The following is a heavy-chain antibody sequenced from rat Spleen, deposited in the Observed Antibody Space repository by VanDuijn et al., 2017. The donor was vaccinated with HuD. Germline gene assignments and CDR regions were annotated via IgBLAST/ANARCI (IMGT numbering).Heavy chain of an antibody. D-gene: IGHD1-6*01. CDR2: INYDGRST. CDR3: TTDYVYYGLLLRGFAY. Sequence: EVQLVESDGGLVQPGRSLKLSCAASGFAFSDHYVAWVRQGPTKGLEWVATINYDGRSTFYRDSVRDRFTISRDNGKNTLYLQMDSLRSEDTATYYCTTDYVYYGLLLRGFAYWGQGTLVTVSS. J-gene: IGHJ3*01. CDR1: GFAFSDHY. V-gene: IGHV5-20*01.